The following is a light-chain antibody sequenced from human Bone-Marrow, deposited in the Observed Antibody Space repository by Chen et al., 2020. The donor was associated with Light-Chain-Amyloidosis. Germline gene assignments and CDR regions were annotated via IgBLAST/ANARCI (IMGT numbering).Light chain of an antibody. J-gene: IGKJ1*01. CDR1: QSVLYSSNNRNY. Sequence: DTVMTQSPDSLAVSLGERVTINCKSSQSVLYSSNNRNYLAWYQQKPGQPPKLLVYWASTRQSGVPARFSGSGSGTDFTLTISSLQAEDVAVYYCHQYYDTPWTFGQGIKVEIK. CDR2: WAS. CDR3: HQYYDTPWT. V-gene: IGKV4-1*01.